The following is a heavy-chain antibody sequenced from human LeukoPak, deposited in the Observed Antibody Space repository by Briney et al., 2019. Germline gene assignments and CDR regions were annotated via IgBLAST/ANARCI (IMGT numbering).Heavy chain of an antibody. V-gene: IGHV4-34*08. CDR2: INHSGST. CDR1: GFIFSSAW. J-gene: IGHJ3*02. CDR3: AGLTTVNAFDI. Sequence: GSLRLSCAASGFIFSSAWMSWIRQPPGKGLEWIGEINHSGSTNYNPSLKSRVTISVDTSKNQFSLKLSSVTAADTAVYYCAGLTTVNAFDIWGQGTMVTVSS. D-gene: IGHD4-17*01.